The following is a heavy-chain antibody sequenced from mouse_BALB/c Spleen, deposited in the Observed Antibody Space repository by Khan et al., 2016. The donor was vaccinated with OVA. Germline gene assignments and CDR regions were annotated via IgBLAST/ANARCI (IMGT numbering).Heavy chain of an antibody. D-gene: IGHD1-2*01. Sequence: QVQLKQSGAELARPGASVKLSCKASGYTFTDYYINCVKQRTGQGLAWIGEISPGSGDTFYNEKFKGKATLNADKSSSTAYMQLSSLTSEAAAVYFWARRNYFGYTFAYWGQGTLVTVSA. CDR1: GYTFTDYY. CDR3: ARRNYFGYTFAY. J-gene: IGHJ3*01. V-gene: IGHV1-77*01. CDR2: ISPGSGDT.